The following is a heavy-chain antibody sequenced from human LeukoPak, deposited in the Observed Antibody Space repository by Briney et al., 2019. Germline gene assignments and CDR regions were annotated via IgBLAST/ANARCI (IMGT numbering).Heavy chain of an antibody. V-gene: IGHV1-2*02. CDR3: ARAPFCGVDCPPTIDY. J-gene: IGHJ4*02. CDR1: GYTFTGSY. CDR2: INPDSGGT. D-gene: IGHD2-21*02. Sequence: ASVKVSCKASGYTFTGSYMHWVRQAPGLGLEWMGWINPDSGGTDSAQKFRGRVTMTRDTSISAAYMELSGLTSDDTAVYYCARAPFCGVDCPPTIDYWGQGTLVTVSS.